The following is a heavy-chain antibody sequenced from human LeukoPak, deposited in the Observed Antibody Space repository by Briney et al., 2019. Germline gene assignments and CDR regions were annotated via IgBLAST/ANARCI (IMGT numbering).Heavy chain of an antibody. CDR1: GGTFSSYA. J-gene: IGHJ1*01. V-gene: IGHV1-69*04. D-gene: IGHD3-10*01. Sequence: GASVKVSCKASGGTFSSYAISWVRQAPGQGLEWMGRIIPILGIANYAQKFQGRVTITTDEATSTAYMELSSLRSEDTAVYYCARGRLGSYNIEHWGQGTLVTVSS. CDR3: ARGRLGSYNIEH. CDR2: IIPILGIA.